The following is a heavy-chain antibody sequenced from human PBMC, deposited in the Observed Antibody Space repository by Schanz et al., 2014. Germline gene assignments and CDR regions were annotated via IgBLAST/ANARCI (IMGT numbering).Heavy chain of an antibody. CDR3: ARDKGGYYPFDY. V-gene: IGHV3-23*01. CDR2: IRGSGGGT. CDR1: GFTFSSYA. Sequence: DVQLLESGGGLVQPGGSLRLSCAASGFTFSSYAMSWVRQPPGKGLEWVSSIRGSGGGTDYADSVKGRFTISRDNSKNSLYLQMNSLTADDTAVYYCARDKGGYYPFDYWGRGTLVTVSS. D-gene: IGHD3-3*01. J-gene: IGHJ4*02.